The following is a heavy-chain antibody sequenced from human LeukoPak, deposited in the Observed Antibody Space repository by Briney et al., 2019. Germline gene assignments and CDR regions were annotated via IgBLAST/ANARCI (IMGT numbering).Heavy chain of an antibody. J-gene: IGHJ4*02. CDR2: IYYSGST. V-gene: IGHV4-39*07. CDR3: AREDQLLDFFDY. CDR1: GGSISSSSYY. D-gene: IGHD2/OR15-2a*01. Sequence: TSETLSLTCTVSGGSISSSSYYWGWIRQPPGKGLEWIGSIYYSGSTYYNPSLKSRVTISVDTSKNQFSLKLSSVTAADTAVYYCAREDQLLDFFDYWGQGTLVTVSS.